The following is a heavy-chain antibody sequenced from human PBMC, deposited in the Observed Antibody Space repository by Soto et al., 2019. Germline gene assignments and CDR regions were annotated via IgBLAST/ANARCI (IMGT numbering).Heavy chain of an antibody. D-gene: IGHD3-9*01. V-gene: IGHV3-30-3*01. CDR3: QAEDGIRDSVPVSAFLLNRSSDL. Sequence: KGLEWVAAISYDETYKYYADSVKGRFTISRDNSKNTVSLQMNSLRSEDTAVFFFQAEDGIRDSVPVSAFLLNRSSDL. CDR2: ISYDETYK. J-gene: IGHJ2*01.